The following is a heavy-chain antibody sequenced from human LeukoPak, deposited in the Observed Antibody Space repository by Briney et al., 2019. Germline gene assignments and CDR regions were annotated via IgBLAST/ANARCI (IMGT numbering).Heavy chain of an antibody. J-gene: IGHJ6*02. CDR1: GYTFTSCY. V-gene: IGHV1-46*01. CDR3: ARVGPSGYFLPRKDYYGMDV. D-gene: IGHD3-3*01. CDR2: INPSGGST. Sequence: GASVKVSCKASGYTFTSCYMHWVRQAPGQGLEWMGIINPSGGSTSYAQKFQGRVTMTRDTSTSTVYMELSSLRSEDTAVYYCARVGPSGYFLPRKDYYGMDVWGQGTTVTVSS.